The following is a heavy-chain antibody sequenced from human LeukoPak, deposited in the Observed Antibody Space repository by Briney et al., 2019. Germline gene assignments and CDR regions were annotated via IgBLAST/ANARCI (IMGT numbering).Heavy chain of an antibody. CDR1: GFTFDIYG. J-gene: IGHJ4*02. Sequence: GGSLRLSCAASGFTFDIYGMHWVRQAPGKGLEWVAVISYHGSDKYYGDSVKGRFTISRDNAKNSLYLQMNSLRAEDTAVYYCARGWISDSFDYWGQGTLVTVSS. CDR2: ISYHGSDK. V-gene: IGHV3-30*03. D-gene: IGHD5-12*01. CDR3: ARGWISDSFDY.